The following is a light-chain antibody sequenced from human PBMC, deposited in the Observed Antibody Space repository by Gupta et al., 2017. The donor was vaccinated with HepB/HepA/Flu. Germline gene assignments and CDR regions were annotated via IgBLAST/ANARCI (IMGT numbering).Light chain of an antibody. V-gene: IGLV1-40*01. CDR3: QSFDSSLSAWV. J-gene: IGLJ3*02. CDR1: SSNIGTPYN. Sequence: ISCTGSSSNIGTPYNIHWYQQLPGTAPKLIMYDNNNRPSGVPNRFSGSKSGTSASLAITGLQAEDEADYYCQSFDSSLSAWVFGGGTKLTVL. CDR2: DNN.